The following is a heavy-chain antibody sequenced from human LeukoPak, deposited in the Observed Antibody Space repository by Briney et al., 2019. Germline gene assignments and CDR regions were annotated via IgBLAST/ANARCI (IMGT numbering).Heavy chain of an antibody. CDR1: GFTFSNYN. V-gene: IGHV3-21*01. CDR3: AKDNLADY. Sequence: GGSLRLSCAASGFTFSNYNMNWVRQAPGKGLEWVSSISSSSSYIYYADSVKGRFTISRDNAKNSLYLQMNSLRAEGTAVYYCAKDNLADYWGQGTLVTVSS. J-gene: IGHJ4*02. CDR2: ISSSSSYI.